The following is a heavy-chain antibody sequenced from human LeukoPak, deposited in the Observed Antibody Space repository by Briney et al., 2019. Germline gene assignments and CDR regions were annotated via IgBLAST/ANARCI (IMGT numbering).Heavy chain of an antibody. CDR1: GGSFSGYY. CDR3: AGGRYSDAFDI. Sequence: PSETLSLTCAVYGGSFSGYYWSWIRQPPGKGLEWIGEINHSGSTNYNPSLKSRVTISVDTSKNQFSLKLSSVTAADTAVYYCAGGRYSDAFDIWGQGTMVTVSS. D-gene: IGHD1-1*01. V-gene: IGHV4-34*01. J-gene: IGHJ3*02. CDR2: INHSGST.